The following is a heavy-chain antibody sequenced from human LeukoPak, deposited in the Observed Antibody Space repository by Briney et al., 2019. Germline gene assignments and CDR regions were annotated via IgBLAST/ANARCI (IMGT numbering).Heavy chain of an antibody. V-gene: IGHV1-8*02. J-gene: IGHJ4*02. CDR3: ARAAGPMYQLLLDY. CDR1: GYTFTSYD. CDR2: MNPNSGNT. D-gene: IGHD2-2*01. Sequence: ASVKVSCKASGYTFTSYDINWVRQATGQGLEWMGWMNPNSGNTGYAQKFQGRVTMTTDTSTSTAYMELRSLRSDDTAVYYCARAAGPMYQLLLDYWGQGTLVTVSS.